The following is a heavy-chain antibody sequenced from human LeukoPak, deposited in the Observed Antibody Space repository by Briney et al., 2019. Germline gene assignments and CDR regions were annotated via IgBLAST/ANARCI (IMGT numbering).Heavy chain of an antibody. J-gene: IGHJ1*01. CDR2: IDPSDSYT. CDR3: ARQLAVAGTLEYFQH. V-gene: IGHV5-10-1*01. Sequence: KPRGSLRISCKGSGYSFTSYWISWVRQLPGKGLEWMGRIDPSDSYTNYSPSFQGHVTISADKSISTAYLQWSSLKASDTAMYYCARQLAVAGTLEYFQHWGQGTLVTVSS. CDR1: GYSFTSYW. D-gene: IGHD6-19*01.